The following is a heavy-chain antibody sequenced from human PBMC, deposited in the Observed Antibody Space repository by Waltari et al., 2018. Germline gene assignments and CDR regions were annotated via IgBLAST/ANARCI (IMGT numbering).Heavy chain of an antibody. V-gene: IGHV4-39*01. CDR1: GGSISGSSHD. CDR3: ARRGDCGNDCYTFDY. Sequence: QLQLQESGPGLVKPSETLSLTCTVSGGSISGSSHDWGWIRQPPGKGLEWCGNIYYSGTTYYNPSLKSRVIISVDTSKNQFSLKLSSVTAADTAVYYCARRGDCGNDCYTFDYWGQGTLVTVSS. J-gene: IGHJ4*02. CDR2: IYYSGTT. D-gene: IGHD2-21*01.